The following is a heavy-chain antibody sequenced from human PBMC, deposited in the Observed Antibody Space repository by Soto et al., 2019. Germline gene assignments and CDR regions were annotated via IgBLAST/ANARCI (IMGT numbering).Heavy chain of an antibody. D-gene: IGHD1-1*01. V-gene: IGHV4-34*01. CDR2: INHSGST. J-gene: IGHJ2*01. CDR3: AREVPYRYFDL. Sequence: QVRLQQWGAGLLKPSETLSLTCAVYGASFSDSYWNWIRQPPGKGLEWIGEINHSGSTIYNTSLESRVTISLDTSRKQFTLKMRSATAADTAVYYCAREVPYRYFDLWGRGTPVTVSS. CDR1: GASFSDSY.